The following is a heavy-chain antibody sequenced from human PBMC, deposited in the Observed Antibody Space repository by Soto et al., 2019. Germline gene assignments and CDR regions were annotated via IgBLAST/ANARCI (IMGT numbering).Heavy chain of an antibody. CDR2: INPFFKGI. J-gene: IGHJ6*02. D-gene: IGHD3-16*01. Sequence: QVQLVQSGAEVKMPGTSVKVSCKASGGTFNSDEISWLRQAPGQGLEWMGGINPFFKGINYAQKFQGRVTITADDSTSTAYMELSSLRSEDTAVYYCARAVSINYYDGTFYYYAMDVWGQGTTVTVSS. CDR1: GGTFNSDE. V-gene: IGHV1-69*01. CDR3: ARAVSINYYDGTFYYYAMDV.